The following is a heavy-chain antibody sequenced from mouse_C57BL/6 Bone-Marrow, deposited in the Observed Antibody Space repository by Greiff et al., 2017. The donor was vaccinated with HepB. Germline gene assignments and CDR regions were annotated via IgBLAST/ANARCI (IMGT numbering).Heavy chain of an antibody. V-gene: IGHV1-55*01. D-gene: IGHD1-1*01. J-gene: IGHJ3*01. CDR3: ASHYGSSYEFAY. CDR2: IYPGSGTT. CDR1: GYTFTSYW. Sequence: VQLQQSGAELVKPGASVKMSCKASGYTFTSYWITWVKQRPGQGLEWIGDIYPGSGTTNYNEKFKSKATLTVDTSSSTAYMQLSSLTSEDSAVYYCASHYGSSYEFAYWGQGTLVTVSA.